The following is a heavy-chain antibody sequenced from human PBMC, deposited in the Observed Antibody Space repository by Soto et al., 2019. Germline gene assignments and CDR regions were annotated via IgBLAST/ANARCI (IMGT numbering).Heavy chain of an antibody. J-gene: IGHJ4*02. CDR3: NRGSEYDFWSGYL. V-gene: IGHV1-69*06. D-gene: IGHD3-3*01. Sequence: QGRLMQSGAEVRKPGSSVKVSCKVTGGTSTRYAINWVRQAPGQGLEWMGGIVPMFGTSKHAQKFQGRVTITADTSTNIAYMELRSLRSEDTAVYYCNRGSEYDFWSGYLWGQGTLVSVSS. CDR2: IVPMFGTS. CDR1: GGTSTRYA.